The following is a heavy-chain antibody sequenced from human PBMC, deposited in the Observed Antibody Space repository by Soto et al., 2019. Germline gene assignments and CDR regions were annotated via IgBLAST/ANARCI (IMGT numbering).Heavy chain of an antibody. CDR3: ARVRGRLLRFDP. J-gene: IGHJ5*02. D-gene: IGHD2-15*01. CDR2: IYYSGST. CDR1: GGSINSRYW. V-gene: IGHV4-4*02. Sequence: SETLSLTCAVSGGSINSRYWWSWVRQPPGKGLEWIGDIYYSGSTNYNPSLKSRVTISVDTSKNQFSLKLGSVTAADTAVYYCARVRGRLLRFDPWGQGTLVTVSS.